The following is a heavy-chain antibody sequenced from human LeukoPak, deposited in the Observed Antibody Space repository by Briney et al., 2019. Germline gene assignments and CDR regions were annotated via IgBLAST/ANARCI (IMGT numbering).Heavy chain of an antibody. D-gene: IGHD3-10*01. CDR2: IQTSGST. CDR3: ARVGRLSSTIPFDH. J-gene: IGHJ4*02. V-gene: IGHV4-4*07. Sequence: SETLSLTCTVSVGSISSYYWSWIRQPAGKGVQWIGRIQTSGSTNYNPSLKSRVTMSVDTSKNQFSLILSSVTAADTAVYYCARVGRLSSTIPFDHWGQGTLVTVSS. CDR1: VGSISSYY.